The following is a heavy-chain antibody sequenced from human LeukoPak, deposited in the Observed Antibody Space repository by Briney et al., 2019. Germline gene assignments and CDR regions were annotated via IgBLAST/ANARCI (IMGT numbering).Heavy chain of an antibody. CDR3: ARERAHYYDCSGYLDY. J-gene: IGHJ4*02. D-gene: IGHD3-22*01. Sequence: GGSLRLSCAASGFTFSDYYMSWIRQAPGKGLEWVSYISSSGSTIYYADSVKGRFTISRDNAKNSLYLQMNSLRAEGTAVYYCARERAHYYDCSGYLDYWGQGTLVTVSS. CDR1: GFTFSDYY. CDR2: ISSSGSTI. V-gene: IGHV3-11*01.